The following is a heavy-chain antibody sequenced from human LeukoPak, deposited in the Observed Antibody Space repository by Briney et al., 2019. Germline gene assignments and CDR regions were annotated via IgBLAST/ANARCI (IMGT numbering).Heavy chain of an antibody. J-gene: IGHJ4*02. Sequence: PGRSLRLSCAASGFTFSSYGMHWVRQAPGKGLEWVAVIWYDGSNKYYADSVKGRFTISRDNSKSTLYLQMNSLRAEDTAVYYCAGGGYGGLDYWGQGTLVTVSS. D-gene: IGHD4-23*01. CDR2: IWYDGSNK. CDR3: AGGGYGGLDY. V-gene: IGHV3-33*01. CDR1: GFTFSSYG.